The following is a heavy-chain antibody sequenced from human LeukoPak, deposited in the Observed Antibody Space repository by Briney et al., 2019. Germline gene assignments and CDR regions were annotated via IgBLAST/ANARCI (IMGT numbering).Heavy chain of an antibody. Sequence: GGSLRLSCAASGFTFSTHAMSWVRQAPGKGLEWVSDISASGGSTYYADSVKGRFTVSRDNSKNTVYLQMSSLRADDTALYYCAKGPRQQLATRFDNWGQGTLVTVSS. CDR2: ISASGGST. V-gene: IGHV3-23*01. J-gene: IGHJ4*02. CDR3: AKGPRQQLATRFDN. D-gene: IGHD6-13*01. CDR1: GFTFSTHA.